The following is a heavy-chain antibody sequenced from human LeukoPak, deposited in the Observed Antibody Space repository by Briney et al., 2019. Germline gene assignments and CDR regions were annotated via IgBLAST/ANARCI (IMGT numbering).Heavy chain of an antibody. J-gene: IGHJ4*02. CDR1: GYTLTELS. CDR2: FDPEDGET. D-gene: IGHD3-22*01. V-gene: IGHV1-24*01. CDR3: AMRTPYYYDSSGYPTPGYFDY. Sequence: AASVKVSCKVSGYTLTELSMHWVRQAPGKGLEWMGGFDPEDGETIYAQKFQGRVTMTEDTSTDTAYMELSSLRSEDTAVYYCAMRTPYYYDSSGYPTPGYFDYWGQGTLVTVSS.